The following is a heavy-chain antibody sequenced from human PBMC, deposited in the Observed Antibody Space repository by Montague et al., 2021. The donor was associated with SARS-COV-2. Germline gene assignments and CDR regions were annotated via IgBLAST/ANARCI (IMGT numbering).Heavy chain of an antibody. Sequence: SETLSLTCEVSGASISSNNWWIWVRQSPGKGLEWIGETYHSGSTNYNPSLRSRVTISVDKSKNQFSLKVNSVSAADTAAYYCARLGVVPSPRTFDPWGQGTLVTVSP. CDR3: ARLGVVPSPRTFDP. CDR2: TYHSGST. CDR1: GASISSNNW. D-gene: IGHD3-10*01. V-gene: IGHV4-4*02. J-gene: IGHJ5*02.